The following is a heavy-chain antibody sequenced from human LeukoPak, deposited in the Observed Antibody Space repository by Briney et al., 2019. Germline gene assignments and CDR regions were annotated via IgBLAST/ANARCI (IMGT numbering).Heavy chain of an antibody. CDR3: TTYAIGPLHCLN. Sequence: SESLSLTCTVSGGSISSSPYYWGWIRQPPGKGLEWVASIHYNGKTYYNPSLKSRVTISLDTSKNHFSLTVTSVTAAGTAVYYCTTYAIGPLHCLNWGQGTLVTVSS. CDR2: IHYNGKT. D-gene: IGHD2-8*01. V-gene: IGHV4-39*02. CDR1: GGSISSSPYY. J-gene: IGHJ4*02.